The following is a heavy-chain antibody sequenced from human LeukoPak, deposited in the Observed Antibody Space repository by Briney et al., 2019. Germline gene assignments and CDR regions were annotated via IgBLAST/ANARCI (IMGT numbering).Heavy chain of an antibody. J-gene: IGHJ4*02. CDR2: IFYSGST. Sequence: SETLSLTCAVSGSSISSSTWWTWVRQPPGKGLEWIGEIFYSGSTNSNPSLKSRLTMSGDESKHEFSLKLTSVTAADTDVYSCASGGLVSRYLDHWGQGTLVTVSP. D-gene: IGHD3-9*01. CDR1: GSSISSSTW. CDR3: ASGGLVSRYLDH. V-gene: IGHV4-4*02.